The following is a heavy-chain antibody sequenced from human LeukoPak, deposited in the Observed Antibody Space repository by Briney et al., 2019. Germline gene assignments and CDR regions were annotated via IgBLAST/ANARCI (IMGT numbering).Heavy chain of an antibody. CDR1: ESPLSSSW. Sequence: GGSLSLSCEPPESPLSSSWLHWVGQAPGKGLAWFSRINSDGSRINYADSVKGRFTSSRDNAKNTLYLQMNSLRVEDTAVYFCARGGPVKSIYDPHWFDPWGQGTLVTVSS. J-gene: IGHJ5*02. CDR2: INSDGSRI. V-gene: IGHV3-74*01. CDR3: ARGGPVKSIYDPHWFDP. D-gene: IGHD5/OR15-5a*01.